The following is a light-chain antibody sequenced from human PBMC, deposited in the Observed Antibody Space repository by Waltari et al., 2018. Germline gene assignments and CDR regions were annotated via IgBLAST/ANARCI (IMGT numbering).Light chain of an antibody. Sequence: DIVMTQSPLSLPVTPGEPASISCRSSQSLLHTNGRNYLNWFLQKPGQSPPLLIYSGSGRASGGPDRFSGSGSGTEFTLQISRVEAEDVGVYYCMQTLHLPRTFGQGTKVEIK. CDR2: SGS. V-gene: IGKV2-28*01. J-gene: IGKJ1*01. CDR1: QSLLHTNGRNY. CDR3: MQTLHLPRT.